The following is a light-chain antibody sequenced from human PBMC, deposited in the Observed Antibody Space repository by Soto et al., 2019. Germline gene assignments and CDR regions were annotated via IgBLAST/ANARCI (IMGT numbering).Light chain of an antibody. CDR3: QQRSNWPLT. CDR1: QSVSIN. J-gene: IGKJ4*01. Sequence: EIVMTQSPATLSVSPGERVTLSCRASQSVSINLAWYQQKPGQAPRLLIYDASNRATGIPARFSGSGSATDFTLTISSLEPEDFAVYYCQQRSNWPLTFGGGTKVDIK. CDR2: DAS. V-gene: IGKV3-11*01.